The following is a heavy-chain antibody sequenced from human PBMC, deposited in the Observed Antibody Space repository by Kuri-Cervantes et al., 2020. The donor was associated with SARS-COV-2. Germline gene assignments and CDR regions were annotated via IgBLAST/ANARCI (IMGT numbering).Heavy chain of an antibody. V-gene: IGHV3-33*08. D-gene: IGHD6-13*01. Sequence: GGSLRLSCAASGSTFSSYGMHWVRQAPGKGLERVAVIWYDGSNKYYADSVKGRFTISRDNSKNTLYLQMNSLRAEDTAVYYCAREEYSSSWWGELGPFDYWGQGTLVTVSS. CDR3: AREEYSSSWWGELGPFDY. CDR1: GSTFSSYG. CDR2: IWYDGSNK. J-gene: IGHJ4*02.